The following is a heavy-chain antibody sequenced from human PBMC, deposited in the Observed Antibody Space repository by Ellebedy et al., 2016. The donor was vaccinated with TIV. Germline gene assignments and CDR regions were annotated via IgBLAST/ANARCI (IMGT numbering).Heavy chain of an antibody. D-gene: IGHD6-13*01. Sequence: ASVKVSCKASGYTFTGYYMYWVRQAPGQGLEWMGWINPNSGGTNYAQKFQGRVTMTRDTSISTAYMELSRLRSDDTAVYYCATGYSSSWYFPSTYWGQGTLVTVSS. J-gene: IGHJ4*02. CDR3: ATGYSSSWYFPSTY. CDR1: GYTFTGYY. V-gene: IGHV1-2*02. CDR2: INPNSGGT.